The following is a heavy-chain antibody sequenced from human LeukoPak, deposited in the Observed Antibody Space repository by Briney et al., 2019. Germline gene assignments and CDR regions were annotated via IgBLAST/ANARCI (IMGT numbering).Heavy chain of an antibody. CDR3: ARDQAATNTQVRFCLD. V-gene: IGHV1-18*01. CDR2: ISAYNGNT. J-gene: IGHJ4*02. CDR1: GYTFTSYG. D-gene: IGHD3-9*01. Sequence: ASVKVSFKASGYTFTSYGISWVRQAPGQGLEWMGWISAYNGNTNFAQKLQGRVTMTTDTSTSTAYMDLRSLRSDDTAVYYCARDQAATNTQVRFCLDWGQGTLVTVSS.